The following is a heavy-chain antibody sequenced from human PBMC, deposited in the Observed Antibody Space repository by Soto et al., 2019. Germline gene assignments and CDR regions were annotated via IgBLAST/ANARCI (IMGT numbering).Heavy chain of an antibody. J-gene: IGHJ6*02. D-gene: IGHD3-3*01. Sequence: GALRLSCAASGFTFSDYYMSWIRHAPGKGLEWVSYISSSSSYTNYADSVKGRFTISRDNAKNSLYLQMNNLRAEDTAVYYCAREQPDDFWSGPRNYYGMDVWGQGTTVTVSS. CDR3: AREQPDDFWSGPRNYYGMDV. CDR1: GFTFSDYY. CDR2: ISSSSSYT. V-gene: IGHV3-11*06.